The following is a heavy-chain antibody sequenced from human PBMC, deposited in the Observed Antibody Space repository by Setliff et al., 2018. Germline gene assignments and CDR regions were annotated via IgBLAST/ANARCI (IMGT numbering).Heavy chain of an antibody. D-gene: IGHD5-18*01. CDR1: GFTFSSHG. CDR3: ARGHTSMAP. Sequence: GGSLRLSCVASGFTFSSHGMTWVRLAPGKGLEWISYISTSSSTIYYADSVKGRFTISRDNANHTLYLQMNSLRAEDTAVYYCARGHTSMAPWGQGTLVTVS. CDR2: ISTSSSTI. V-gene: IGHV3-48*01. J-gene: IGHJ5*02.